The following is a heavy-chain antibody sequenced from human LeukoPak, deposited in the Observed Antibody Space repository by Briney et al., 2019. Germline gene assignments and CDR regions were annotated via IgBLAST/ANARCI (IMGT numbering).Heavy chain of an antibody. CDR1: GFTFSTYF. J-gene: IGHJ4*02. CDR3: VRDRDFRIDY. CDR2: IKSDGITT. Sequence: GVSLRLSCAVSGFTFSTYFMHWVRQAPGKGLVWVSRIKSDGITTSYADSVRGRFTISRDNAKNTLYLQMNSLGAEDTAVYYCVRDRDFRIDYWGQGTLVTVSS. D-gene: IGHD3-3*01. V-gene: IGHV3-74*01.